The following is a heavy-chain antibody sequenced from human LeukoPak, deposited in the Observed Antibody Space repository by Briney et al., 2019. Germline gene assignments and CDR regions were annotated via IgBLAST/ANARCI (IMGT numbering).Heavy chain of an antibody. CDR3: AREPRIAVAGEFDY. J-gene: IGHJ4*02. Sequence: GGSLRLSCAVSGFTFRSYAMKWVRQAPGKGLEWVSAITADGSSTHYTISVKGRFIISRDTPKNTLYLQMNSLRAEDTAVYYCAREPRIAVAGEFDYWGQGTLVTVSS. CDR1: GFTFRSYA. D-gene: IGHD6-19*01. V-gene: IGHV3-23*01. CDR2: ITADGSST.